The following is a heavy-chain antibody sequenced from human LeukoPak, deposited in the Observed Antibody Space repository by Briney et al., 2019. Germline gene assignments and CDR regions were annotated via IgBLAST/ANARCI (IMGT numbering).Heavy chain of an antibody. V-gene: IGHV3-30*18. Sequence: GGSLRLSCAASGFTFSNAWMSWVRQAPGKGLEWVAVISYDGSNKYYADSVKGRFTISRDNSKNTLYLQMNSLRAEDTAVYYCAKDPSSGDAFDIWGQGTMVTVSS. CDR3: AKDPSSGDAFDI. D-gene: IGHD6-19*01. CDR2: ISYDGSNK. CDR1: GFTFSNAW. J-gene: IGHJ3*02.